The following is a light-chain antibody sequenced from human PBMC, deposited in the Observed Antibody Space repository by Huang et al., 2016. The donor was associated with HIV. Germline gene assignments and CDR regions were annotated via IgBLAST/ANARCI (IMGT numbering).Light chain of an antibody. J-gene: IGKJ4*01. CDR2: LGS. CDR1: ESLLHSNGVYY. CDR3: MQSLRASFT. V-gene: IGKV2-28*01. Sequence: DIVLTQSPLSLPVTPGEPASISCRSSESLLHSNGVYYLDWYLQKPGRPPQLLIYLGSNRASGVPDRFSGSGSGSDFTLQISRVEAEDVGIYYCMQSLRASFTFGGGTKVEMK.